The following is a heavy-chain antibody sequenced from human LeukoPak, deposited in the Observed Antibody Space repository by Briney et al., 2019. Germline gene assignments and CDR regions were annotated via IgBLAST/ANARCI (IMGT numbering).Heavy chain of an antibody. J-gene: IGHJ5*02. V-gene: IGHV1-46*01. Sequence: GASVKVSCKASGYTFTSYGISWVRQAPGQGLEWVGLINPTGTTTLYAQKFQGRITLTRDMSATTDYMELGSLTSEDTAVYYCARDNSVGGIAWWFDPWGQGTLVTVSS. CDR3: ARDNSVGGIAWWFDP. CDR2: INPTGTTT. D-gene: IGHD1-26*01. CDR1: GYTFTSYG.